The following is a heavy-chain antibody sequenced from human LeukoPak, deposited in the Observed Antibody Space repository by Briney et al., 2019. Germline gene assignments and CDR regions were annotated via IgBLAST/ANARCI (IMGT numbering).Heavy chain of an antibody. J-gene: IGHJ5*02. CDR2: IVLGSGNT. Sequence: SVKVSCKASGFTFHTSAMQWVRQARGQRLEWIGWIVLGSGNTVYSHKFHDKVIITRDMSTSTVYMELDSLGSEDTAVYYCAAQRGASLHDFWSTRLFDPWGQGTLVTVSS. D-gene: IGHD3-3*01. CDR1: GFTFHTSA. V-gene: IGHV1-58*02. CDR3: AAQRGASLHDFWSTRLFDP.